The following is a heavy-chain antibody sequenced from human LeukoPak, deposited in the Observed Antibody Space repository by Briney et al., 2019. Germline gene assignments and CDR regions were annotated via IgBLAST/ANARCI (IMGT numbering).Heavy chain of an antibody. CDR1: GFTFDNYK. Sequence: GGSLRLSCEGSGFTFDNYKTNWVRQAPGKGLEWVSYITTSGRTIYYADSVKGRFTISRDNAKNSLYLQMNSLRAEDTAVYYCARGEDYGTNSFDYWGQGTLVTVSS. V-gene: IGHV3-48*03. CDR2: ITTSGRTI. D-gene: IGHD4-17*01. CDR3: ARGEDYGTNSFDY. J-gene: IGHJ4*02.